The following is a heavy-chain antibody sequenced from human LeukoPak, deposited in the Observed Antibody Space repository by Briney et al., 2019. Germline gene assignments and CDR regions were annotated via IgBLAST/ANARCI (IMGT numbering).Heavy chain of an antibody. Sequence: PGGSLRLSCAASGFTFSSYAMRGVRQAPGKGLEWGSAISGSGGSTYYADSVKGRFTISRDNSKNTLYLQMNSLRAEDTAVYYCAKTHARYYDSSGYPHGFDYWGQGTLVTVSS. V-gene: IGHV3-23*01. J-gene: IGHJ4*02. CDR1: GFTFSSYA. CDR3: AKTHARYYDSSGYPHGFDY. CDR2: ISGSGGST. D-gene: IGHD3-22*01.